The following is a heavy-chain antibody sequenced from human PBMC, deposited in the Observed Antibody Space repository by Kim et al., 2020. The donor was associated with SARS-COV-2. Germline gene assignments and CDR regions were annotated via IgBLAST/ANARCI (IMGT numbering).Heavy chain of an antibody. Sequence: LKSRVTISVDTSKNQFSLKLSSVTAADTAVYYCARGKAGYGYYYYYMDVWGKGTTVTVSS. J-gene: IGHJ6*03. CDR3: ARGKAGYGYYYYYMDV. D-gene: IGHD5-12*01. V-gene: IGHV4-30-2*05.